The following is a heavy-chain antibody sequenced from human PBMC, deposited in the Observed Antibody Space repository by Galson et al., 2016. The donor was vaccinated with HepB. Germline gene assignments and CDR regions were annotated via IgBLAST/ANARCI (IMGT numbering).Heavy chain of an antibody. D-gene: IGHD3-22*01. CDR2: IIPIFGTA. CDR1: GGSFSSYG. V-gene: IGHV1-69*13. Sequence: SVKVSCKASGGSFSSYGISWVRQAPGQGLEWMGGIIPIFGTANYAQKFQGRVTITADESTSTAYMELSGLRAEDTAVYYCARDRYYDSGGNYYESAYWGQGILVTVSS. CDR3: ARDRYYDSGGNYYESAY. J-gene: IGHJ4*02.